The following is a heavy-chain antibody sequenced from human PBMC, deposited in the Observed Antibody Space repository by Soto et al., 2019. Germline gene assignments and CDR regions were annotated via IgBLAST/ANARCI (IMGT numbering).Heavy chain of an antibody. Sequence: SETLSLTCTVSGGSISSGGYYWSWIRQHPGKGLEWIGYIYYSGSTYYNPSLKSRVTISVDTSKNQFSLKLSSVTAADTAVYYCARGSITMIVVDYWGQGTLVTV. CDR1: GGSISSGGYY. D-gene: IGHD3-22*01. CDR2: IYYSGST. J-gene: IGHJ4*02. CDR3: ARGSITMIVVDY. V-gene: IGHV4-31*03.